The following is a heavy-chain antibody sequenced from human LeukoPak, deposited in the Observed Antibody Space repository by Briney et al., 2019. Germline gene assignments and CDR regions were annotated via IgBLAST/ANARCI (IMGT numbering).Heavy chain of an antibody. D-gene: IGHD6-19*01. CDR3: ARVGEQWLVFFDY. CDR2: TYYRSKWYN. V-gene: IGHV6-1*01. Sequence: SQTLSLTCAISGDSVSSNSAAWNWSRLSPSRGLEWLGRTYYRSKWYNDHAVSVKSRITINPGTSKNQFSLQLNSVTPEDTAVYYCARVGEQWLVFFDYWGQGTLVTVSS. CDR1: GDSVSSNSAA. J-gene: IGHJ4*02.